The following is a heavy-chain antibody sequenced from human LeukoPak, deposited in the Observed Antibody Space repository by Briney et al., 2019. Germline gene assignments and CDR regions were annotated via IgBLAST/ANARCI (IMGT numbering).Heavy chain of an antibody. CDR3: AREKRAMAPFDY. D-gene: IGHD5-18*01. CDR1: GFTFSSYA. V-gene: IGHV3-30-3*01. J-gene: IGHJ4*02. CDR2: ISYDGSNK. Sequence: QAGGSLRLSCAASGFTFSSYAMHWVRQAPGKGLEWVAVISYDGSNKYYADSVKGRFTISRDNSKNTLYLQMNSLRAEDTAVYYCAREKRAMAPFDYWGQGTLVTVSS.